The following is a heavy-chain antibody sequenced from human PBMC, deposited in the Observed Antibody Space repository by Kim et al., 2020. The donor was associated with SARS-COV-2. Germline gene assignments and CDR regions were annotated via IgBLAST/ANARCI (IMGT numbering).Heavy chain of an antibody. CDR3: ARPNTAPYWYFDL. CDR2: IDPSDSYT. D-gene: IGHD5-18*01. CDR1: GYSFTSYW. Sequence: GESLKISCKGSGYSFTSYWISWVRQMPGKGLEWMGRIDPSDSYTNYSPSFQGHVTISADKSISTAYLQWSSLKASDTAMYYCARPNTAPYWYFDLWGRGTLVTVSS. V-gene: IGHV5-10-1*01. J-gene: IGHJ2*01.